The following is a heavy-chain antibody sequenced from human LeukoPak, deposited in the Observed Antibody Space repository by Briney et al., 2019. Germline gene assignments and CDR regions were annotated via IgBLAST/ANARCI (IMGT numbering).Heavy chain of an antibody. CDR1: GGSISSSGYF. V-gene: IGHV4-39*07. J-gene: IGHJ4*02. Sequence: SETLSLTCTVSGGSISSSGYFWGWIRQPPGQGLEWIATVSYSGSTYYSPSLKSRVTISVDTSKNQFSLKLSSVTAADTAVYYCARVLSGWYRYYFDYWGQGTLVTVSS. D-gene: IGHD6-19*01. CDR2: VSYSGST. CDR3: ARVLSGWYRYYFDY.